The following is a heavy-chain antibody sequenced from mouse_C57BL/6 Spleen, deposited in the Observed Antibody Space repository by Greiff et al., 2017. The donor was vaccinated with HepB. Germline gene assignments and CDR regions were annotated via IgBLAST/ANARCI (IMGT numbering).Heavy chain of an antibody. Sequence: VQLKESGPGLVKPSQSLSLTCSVTGYSITSGYNWNWIRQFPGNKLEWMGYISYDGSNNYNPSLKNRISITRDTSKNQFFLKLNSVTTEDTATYYCARVDWGYFDYWGQGTTLTVSS. CDR1: GYSITSGYN. V-gene: IGHV3-6*01. CDR2: ISYDGSN. D-gene: IGHD4-1*01. CDR3: ARVDWGYFDY. J-gene: IGHJ2*01.